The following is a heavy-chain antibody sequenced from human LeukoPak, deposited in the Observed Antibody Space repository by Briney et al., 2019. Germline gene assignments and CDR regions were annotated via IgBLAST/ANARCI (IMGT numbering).Heavy chain of an antibody. J-gene: IGHJ6*02. V-gene: IGHV1-18*01. CDR2: ISAYNGNT. CDR3: ARLRSSIYYYYGMDV. CDR1: GYTFTSYG. D-gene: IGHD3-3*01. Sequence: ASVKVSCKASGYTFTSYGISWVRQAPGQGLEWMGWISAYNGNTNYAQKLQGRVTMTTDTSTSTAYMELRSLRSDDTAVHYCARLRSSIYYYYGMDVWGQGTTVTVSS.